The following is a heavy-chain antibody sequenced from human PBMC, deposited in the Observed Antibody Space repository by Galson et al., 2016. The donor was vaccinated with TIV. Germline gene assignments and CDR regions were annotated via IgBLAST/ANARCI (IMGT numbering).Heavy chain of an antibody. CDR3: ARDSVSFGSGSYYPSSFDY. CDR1: GYTFSTYG. Sequence: SVKVSCKASGYTFSTYGMSWVRQAPGQGLEWMGRIISIFDTTNYAQNFQGRVTIIADKSTNTVYMEVSRLRSDDTAVYYCARDSVSFGSGSYYPSSFDYWGQGTLVTVSS. D-gene: IGHD3-10*01. V-gene: IGHV1-69*06. J-gene: IGHJ4*02. CDR2: IISIFDTT.